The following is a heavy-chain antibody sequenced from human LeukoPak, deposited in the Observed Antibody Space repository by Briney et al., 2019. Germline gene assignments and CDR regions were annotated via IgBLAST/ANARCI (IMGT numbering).Heavy chain of an antibody. CDR3: ASRPSFQH. CDR2: INHSGST. Sequence: SETLSLTCAVYGGSFSGYYWSWIRQPPGKGLEWIGEINHSGSTNYNPSLKSRVTISVDTSKNQFSLKLSSVTAADTAVYYGASRPSFQHWGQGTLVTVSS. V-gene: IGHV4-34*01. J-gene: IGHJ1*01. CDR1: GGSFSGYY.